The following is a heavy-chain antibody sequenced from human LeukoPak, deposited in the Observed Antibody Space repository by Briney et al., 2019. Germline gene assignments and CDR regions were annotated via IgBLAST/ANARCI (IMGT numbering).Heavy chain of an antibody. J-gene: IGHJ5*02. Sequence: SETLSLTCTVSGDSISSYNYFWGWIRQPPGKGLEWIGNIRYGVSTYYNPSLKSRVTISVDTSKNHFSLSLSSVTAADTAVYYCARVGSNNWYGWFDPWGQGTLVTVSS. CDR2: IRYGVST. CDR1: GDSISSYNYF. V-gene: IGHV4-39*02. CDR3: ARVGSNNWYGWFDP. D-gene: IGHD6-13*01.